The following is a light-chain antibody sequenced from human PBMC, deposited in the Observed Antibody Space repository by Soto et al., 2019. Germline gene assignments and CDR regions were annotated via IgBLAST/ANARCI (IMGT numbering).Light chain of an antibody. V-gene: IGLV2-14*03. J-gene: IGLJ2*01. Sequence: QSALPQPASVSGSPGQSIPISCTGTRSGIGASTFVSWYQQHPGKAPKLMLYDVNIRPSGVSNRFSGSKSGNTASLTISGLQAEDEADYYCTSWTTSTTMIFGGGTKLTVL. CDR1: RSGIGASTF. CDR2: DVN. CDR3: TSWTTSTTMI.